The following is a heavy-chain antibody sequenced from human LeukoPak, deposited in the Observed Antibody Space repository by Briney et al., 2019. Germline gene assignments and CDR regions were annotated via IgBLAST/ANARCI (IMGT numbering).Heavy chain of an antibody. CDR1: GFTFSSYW. J-gene: IGHJ4*02. V-gene: IGHV3-7*01. CDR3: ARGHTAVTRHFDF. D-gene: IGHD4-17*01. CDR2: IKQDGSEK. Sequence: GGSLRLSCAASGFTFSSYWMSWVRQAPGKGLEWVANIKQDGSEKYYVDSVKGRFTISRDDAKNLLYLDMNSLRAEDTAVYYCARGHTAVTRHFDFWGQGTLVTVSS.